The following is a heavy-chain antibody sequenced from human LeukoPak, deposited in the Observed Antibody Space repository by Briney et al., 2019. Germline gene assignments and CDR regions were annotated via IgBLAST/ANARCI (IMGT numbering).Heavy chain of an antibody. CDR2: IIPIFGTA. CDR3: ARGVGYCSSTSCPRWFDP. CDR1: GGTFSSYA. D-gene: IGHD2-2*01. Sequence: SVKVSYKASGGTFSSYAISWVRQAPGQGLEWMGGIIPIFGTANYAQKFQGRVTITTDESTSTAYMELSSLRSEDTAVYYCARGVGYCSSTSCPRWFDPWGQGTLVTVSS. J-gene: IGHJ5*02. V-gene: IGHV1-69*05.